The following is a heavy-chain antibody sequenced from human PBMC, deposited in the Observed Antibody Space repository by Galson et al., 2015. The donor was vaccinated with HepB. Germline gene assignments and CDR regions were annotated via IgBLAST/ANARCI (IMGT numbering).Heavy chain of an antibody. CDR1: GFTFDDYV. CDR2: ISSNSSCI. V-gene: IGHV3-21*01. CDR3: ARTSGYFDY. J-gene: IGHJ4*02. Sequence: SLRLSCAASGFTFDDYVMHWVRQVPGKGLEWVSSISSNSSCIYYADSVKGRFTISRDNAKNSLYLQMNSLRAEDTAVYYCARTSGYFDYWGQGTLVTVSS.